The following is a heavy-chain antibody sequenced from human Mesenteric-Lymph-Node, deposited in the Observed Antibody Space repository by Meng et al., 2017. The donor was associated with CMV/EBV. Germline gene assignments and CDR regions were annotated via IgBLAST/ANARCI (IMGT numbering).Heavy chain of an antibody. Sequence: GSLRLSCTVSGGSVSIRSYYWGWIRQPPGKGLEWIGSIYYGGSTYYNPSLKSRTTISIDTSKNQFSLNLRSMTAADTAVYFCARHPSGFTSTWGQGTLVTVSS. CDR3: ARHPSGFTST. CDR2: IYYGGST. CDR1: GGSVSIRSYY. J-gene: IGHJ5*02. V-gene: IGHV4-39*01. D-gene: IGHD2-2*01.